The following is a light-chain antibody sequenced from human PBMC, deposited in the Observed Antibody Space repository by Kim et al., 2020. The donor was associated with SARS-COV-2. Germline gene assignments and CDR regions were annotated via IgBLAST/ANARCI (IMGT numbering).Light chain of an antibody. Sequence: EIVLTQSPGTLSSSPGEGATLSCRASQSVSNNYLAWYQQKPGQAPRLLIFGASSRATGIPDRFSDSGSGTDFTLTISRLEPEDFAVYYCQHYGSSPFTFGPGTKVDIK. V-gene: IGKV3-20*01. CDR3: QHYGSSPFT. J-gene: IGKJ3*01. CDR1: QSVSNNY. CDR2: GAS.